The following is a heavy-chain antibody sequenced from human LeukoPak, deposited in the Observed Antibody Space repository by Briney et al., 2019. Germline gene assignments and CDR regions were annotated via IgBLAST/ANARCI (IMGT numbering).Heavy chain of an antibody. V-gene: IGHV1-8*03. Sequence: GASVKVSCKASGYTFTSYDINWVRQATGQGLEWMGWMNPNSGNTGYAQKFQGRVTITMNTAISTAYMELSSLRSEDTAVYYCARLYCSSTSCSGNFFDYWGQGTLVTVSS. CDR2: MNPNSGNT. J-gene: IGHJ4*02. CDR1: GYTFTSYD. D-gene: IGHD2-2*01. CDR3: ARLYCSSTSCSGNFFDY.